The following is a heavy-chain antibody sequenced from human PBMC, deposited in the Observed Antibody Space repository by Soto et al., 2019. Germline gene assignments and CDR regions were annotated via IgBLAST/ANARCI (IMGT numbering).Heavy chain of an antibody. D-gene: IGHD4-17*01. V-gene: IGHV1-69*13. CDR3: ARNTGDSHGDYANY. Sequence: SVKVSCKASGGTFSSYAISWVRQAPGQGLEWMGGIIPIFGTANYAQKFQGRVTITADESTSTAYVELSSLRSEDTAVYYCARNTGDSHGDYANYWGQGTLVTVSS. J-gene: IGHJ4*02. CDR2: IIPIFGTA. CDR1: GGTFSSYA.